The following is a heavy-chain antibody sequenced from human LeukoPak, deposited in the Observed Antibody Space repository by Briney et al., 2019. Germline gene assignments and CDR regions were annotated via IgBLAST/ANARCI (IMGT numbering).Heavy chain of an antibody. Sequence: SETLSLTCTVSGGSISSYYWSWIRQPPGKGLEWIGYIYYSGSTNYNPSLKSRVTISVDTSKNQFSLKLSSVTAADTAVYYCARVGGSYRYYFDYWGQGTLVTVSS. J-gene: IGHJ4*02. D-gene: IGHD1-26*01. V-gene: IGHV4-59*01. CDR2: IYYSGST. CDR3: ARVGGSYRYYFDY. CDR1: GGSISSYY.